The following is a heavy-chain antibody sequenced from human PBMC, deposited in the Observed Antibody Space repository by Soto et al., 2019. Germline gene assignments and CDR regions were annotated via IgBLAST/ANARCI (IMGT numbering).Heavy chain of an antibody. CDR3: AGAYSSSPGVGCFDP. D-gene: IGHD6-6*01. CDR2: ISAYNGNT. Sequence: ASVKVSCKASGYTFTSYGISWVRQAPGQGLEWMGWISAYNGNTNYAQKLQGRVTMTTDTSTSTAYMELRSLRSDDTAVYYCAGAYSSSPGVGCFDPGGKETLVTVSS. J-gene: IGHJ5*02. CDR1: GYTFTSYG. V-gene: IGHV1-18*01.